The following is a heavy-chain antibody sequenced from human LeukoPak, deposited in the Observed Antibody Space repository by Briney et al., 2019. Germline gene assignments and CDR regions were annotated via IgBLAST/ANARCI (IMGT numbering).Heavy chain of an antibody. V-gene: IGHV1-2*02. CDR1: GYIFTVYV. J-gene: IGHJ4*02. CDR2: IHTNTGVT. Sequence: GALVTVSCTASGYIFTVYVMHWVRQAPGPGLEWMGWIHTNTGVTRESQKFHGRVTLTRYRSISTASLELSSLTSDDTAVYFCARDLEGDLGIITDLWGQGWLVSV. CDR3: ARDLEGDLGIITDL. D-gene: IGHD3-10*01.